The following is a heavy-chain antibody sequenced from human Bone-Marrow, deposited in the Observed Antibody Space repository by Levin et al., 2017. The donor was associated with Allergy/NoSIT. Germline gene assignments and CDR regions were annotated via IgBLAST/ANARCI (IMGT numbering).Heavy chain of an antibody. CDR3: AKASQGDCGAFEV. J-gene: IGHJ3*01. D-gene: IGHD2-21*02. Sequence: GGSLRLSCEASGFRLGDFWMSWVRLPPGRGLEWVSNINPQGNVGRSADALKGRCTASRDNSRNLLFLEMDILTVDDAAIYYCAKASQGDCGAFEVWGQGPTVTVSS. CDR1: GFRLGDFW. V-gene: IGHV3-7*01. CDR2: INPQGNVG.